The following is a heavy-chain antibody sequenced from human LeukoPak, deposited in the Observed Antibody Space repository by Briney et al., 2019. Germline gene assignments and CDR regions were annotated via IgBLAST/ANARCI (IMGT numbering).Heavy chain of an antibody. V-gene: IGHV1-18*04. D-gene: IGHD2-2*01. CDR2: ISGNNDNP. CDR1: GYTFSNFG. J-gene: IGHJ4*02. Sequence: ASVKVSCKTSGYTFSNFGISWVRQAPGQGLEWMGWISGNNDNPNYGQKFQGRFTVTTDSSTSTAYMELRNLRFDDTAVYYCARDGTSTDDYWGQGTLVTVSS. CDR3: ARDGTSTDDY.